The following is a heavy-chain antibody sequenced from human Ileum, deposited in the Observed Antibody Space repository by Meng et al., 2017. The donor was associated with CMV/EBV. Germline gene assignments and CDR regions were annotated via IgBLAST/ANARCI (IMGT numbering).Heavy chain of an antibody. CDR3: ARDIVDNEDGV. J-gene: IGHJ6*02. D-gene: IGHD5-12*01. Sequence: GGSLRLSCAASGFTFVHYGMSWVRQAPGKGLEYVSAITWNGGSTDYADSVKGRFTISRDNAKNYLYLQMNSLRAEDTALYYCARDIVDNEDGVWGQGTTVTVSS. CDR1: GFTFVHYG. V-gene: IGHV3-20*04. CDR2: ITWNGGST.